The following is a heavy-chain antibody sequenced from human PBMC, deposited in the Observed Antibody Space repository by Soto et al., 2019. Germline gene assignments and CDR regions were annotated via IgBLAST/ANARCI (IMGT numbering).Heavy chain of an antibody. V-gene: IGHV4-39*01. Sequence: QLQLQESGPGLVKPSETLSLTCTVSGGSISSSDFYWGWLRQAPGKGLEFIGSMYYSGTTYYNPSIKSLVTISVDTSKNQFTLKLISVTAADTAVYYCAVVDSTGNWFDPWGEGALVTVSS. CDR2: MYYSGTT. CDR3: AVVDSTGNWFDP. J-gene: IGHJ5*02. CDR1: GGSISSSDFY. D-gene: IGHD6-25*01.